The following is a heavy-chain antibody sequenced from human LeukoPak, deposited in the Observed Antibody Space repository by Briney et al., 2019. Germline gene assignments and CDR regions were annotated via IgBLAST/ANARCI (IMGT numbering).Heavy chain of an antibody. V-gene: IGHV1-18*01. CDR3: ARVGGGRGILWFGSFVYMDV. D-gene: IGHD3-10*01. CDR1: GYTFTSYG. J-gene: IGHJ6*03. CDR2: ISAYNGNT. Sequence: ASVKVSCKASGYTFTSYGISWVRQAPGQGLEWMGWISAYNGNTNYAQKLQGRVTMTTDTSTSTAYMELSSLRSEDTAVYYCARVGGGRGILWFGSFVYMDVWGKGTTVTVSS.